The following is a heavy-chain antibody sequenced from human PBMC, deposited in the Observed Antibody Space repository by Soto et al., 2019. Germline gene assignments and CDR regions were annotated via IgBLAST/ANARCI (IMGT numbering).Heavy chain of an antibody. D-gene: IGHD1-26*01. Sequence: ASVKVSCKASGYTFTGYYLHWVRQAPGQGLEWMGWINPNTGGTNYAQKFQGWVTMTRDTSISTAYMELTRLKSDDTAVYYCARDTRGSYYFDYWGQGTLVTVSS. CDR1: GYTFTGYY. V-gene: IGHV1-2*04. CDR2: INPNTGGT. J-gene: IGHJ4*02. CDR3: ARDTRGSYYFDY.